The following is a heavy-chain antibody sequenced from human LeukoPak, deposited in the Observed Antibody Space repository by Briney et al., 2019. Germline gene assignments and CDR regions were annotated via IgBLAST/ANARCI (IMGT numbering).Heavy chain of an antibody. Sequence: SVKVSCKASGGTFSSYAIRWVRQAPGQGLEWMGGIIPIFGTANYAQKFQGRVTITTDESTSTAYMELSSLRSEDTAVYYCARVDEGGVVPPGGGFDIWGQGTMVTVSS. CDR1: GGTFSSYA. V-gene: IGHV1-69*05. CDR3: ARVDEGGVVPPGGGFDI. J-gene: IGHJ3*02. D-gene: IGHD3-3*01. CDR2: IIPIFGTA.